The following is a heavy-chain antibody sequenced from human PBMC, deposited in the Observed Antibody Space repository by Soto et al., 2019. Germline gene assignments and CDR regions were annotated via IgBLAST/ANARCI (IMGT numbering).Heavy chain of an antibody. CDR2: ISYDGSNK. D-gene: IGHD2-2*01. CDR3: AKDRAGVVPAAGTYYYYYGMDV. CDR1: GFTFSSYG. J-gene: IGHJ6*02. Sequence: PGGSLRLSCAASGFTFSSYGMHRVRQAPGKGLEWVAVISYDGSNKYYADSVKGRFTISRDNSKNTLYLQMNSLRAEDTAVYYCAKDRAGVVPAAGTYYYYYGMDVWGQGTTVTVSS. V-gene: IGHV3-30*18.